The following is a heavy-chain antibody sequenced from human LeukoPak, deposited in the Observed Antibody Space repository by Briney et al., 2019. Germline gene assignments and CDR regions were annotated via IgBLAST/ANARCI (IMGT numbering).Heavy chain of an antibody. D-gene: IGHD3-3*01. J-gene: IGHJ4*02. CDR2: ISAYNGNT. Sequence: ASVKVSCKASGYTFTSYGISWVRQAPGQGLEWMGWISAYNGNTNYAQKLQGRVTMTTDTSTSTAYMELRSLRSDDTAVYYCARGILRFLEWLYPDYWGQGTLVTVSS. CDR3: ARGILRFLEWLYPDY. CDR1: GYTFTSYG. V-gene: IGHV1-18*01.